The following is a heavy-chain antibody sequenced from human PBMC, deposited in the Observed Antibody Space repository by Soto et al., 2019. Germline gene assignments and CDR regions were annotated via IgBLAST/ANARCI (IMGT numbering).Heavy chain of an antibody. CDR2: ISNSGSTK. Sequence: GGSLRLSCAASGFTFSDYYMSWIRQAPGKGLEWVSYISNSGSTKFYADSVKGRFTISRDNSKNALYLQMGSLRAEDMAVYYCARVSGLGQAAFDIWGQGTMVTVSS. CDR1: GFTFSDYY. CDR3: ARVSGLGQAAFDI. J-gene: IGHJ3*02. V-gene: IGHV3-11*01. D-gene: IGHD1-1*01.